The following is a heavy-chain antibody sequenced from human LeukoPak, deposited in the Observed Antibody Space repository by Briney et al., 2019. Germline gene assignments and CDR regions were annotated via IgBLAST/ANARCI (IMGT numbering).Heavy chain of an antibody. Sequence: GASVKVSCKVSGYTLTELSMHWVRQAPGKGLEWMGWINAGNGNTKYSQKFQGRVTITRDTSASTAYMELSSLRSEDTAVYYCARVGARITGTTIWFDPWGQGTLVTVSS. V-gene: IGHV1-3*01. CDR3: ARVGARITGTTIWFDP. CDR2: INAGNGNT. D-gene: IGHD1-7*01. J-gene: IGHJ5*02. CDR1: GYTLTELS.